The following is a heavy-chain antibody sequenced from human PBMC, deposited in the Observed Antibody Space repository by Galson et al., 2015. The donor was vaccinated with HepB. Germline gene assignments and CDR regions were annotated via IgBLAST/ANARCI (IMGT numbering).Heavy chain of an antibody. CDR1: GYTFTSHW. D-gene: IGHD3-9*01. J-gene: IGHJ4*02. Sequence: QSGAEVKKPGESLKISCQGSGYTFTSHWIGWVRQMPGKGLEWMGIIYPGDSDTSYRPSFQGHVTISVDQSISTAYLQWSSLNASDTAIYFCARLYYDVLTGHYFFGDYWGQGTLVTVSS. V-gene: IGHV5-51*01. CDR3: ARLYYDVLTGHYFFGDY. CDR2: IYPGDSDT.